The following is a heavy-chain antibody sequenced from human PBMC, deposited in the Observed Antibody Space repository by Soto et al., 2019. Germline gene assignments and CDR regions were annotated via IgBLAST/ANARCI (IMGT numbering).Heavy chain of an antibody. CDR2: INPYNGNT. V-gene: IGHV1-18*01. CDR1: GYTFTSYG. J-gene: IGHJ4*02. D-gene: IGHD3-10*01. Sequence: QVQLVQSGAEVKKPGASVKVSCKASGYTFTSYGISWVRQAPGQGLEWMGWINPYNGNTNYAQKLQGRVTMTTDTSTNTAYMELRSLRTADTAVYYCARDWLGIDYWGQGTLVTVSS. CDR3: ARDWLGIDY.